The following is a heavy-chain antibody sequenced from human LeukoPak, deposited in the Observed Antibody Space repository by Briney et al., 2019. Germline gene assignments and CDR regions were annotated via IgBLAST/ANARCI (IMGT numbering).Heavy chain of an antibody. CDR3: ARVRTAAMVDY. J-gene: IGHJ4*02. CDR2: IYYSGST. Sequence: PSETLSLTCTVSGGSISSSSYYWGWIRQPPGKGLEWIGYIYYSGSTYYNPSLKSRVTISVDTSKNQFSLKLSSVTAADTAVYYCARVRTAAMVDYWGQGTLVTVSS. D-gene: IGHD5-18*01. V-gene: IGHV4-30-4*08. CDR1: GGSISSSSYY.